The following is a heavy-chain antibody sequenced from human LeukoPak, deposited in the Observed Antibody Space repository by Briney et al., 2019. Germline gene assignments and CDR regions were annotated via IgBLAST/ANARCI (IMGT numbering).Heavy chain of an antibody. J-gene: IGHJ4*02. D-gene: IGHD3-16*01. Sequence: ASVKVSCKASGYTFTSYGISWVRQAPGQGLEWMGWISAFNGNTNYAQKLQGRVTMTTDTSTSTAYMELRSLRSDDTAVYCCAKVLRQWTHALLFDSWGQGTLVTVSS. CDR2: ISAFNGNT. V-gene: IGHV1-18*01. CDR3: AKVLRQWTHALLFDS. CDR1: GYTFTSYG.